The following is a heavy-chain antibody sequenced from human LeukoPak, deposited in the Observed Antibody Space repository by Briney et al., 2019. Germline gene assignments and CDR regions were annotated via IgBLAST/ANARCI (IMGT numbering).Heavy chain of an antibody. J-gene: IGHJ4*02. CDR1: GYTFTGYY. Sequence: ASVKVSCKASGYTFTGYYMHWVRQAPGQGLEWTGWINPNSGGTNYAQKFQGRVTMTRDTSISTAYMELSRLRSDDTAVYYCARGLLSSGWLDYWGQGTLVTVSS. D-gene: IGHD6-19*01. V-gene: IGHV1-2*02. CDR3: ARGLLSSGWLDY. CDR2: INPNSGGT.